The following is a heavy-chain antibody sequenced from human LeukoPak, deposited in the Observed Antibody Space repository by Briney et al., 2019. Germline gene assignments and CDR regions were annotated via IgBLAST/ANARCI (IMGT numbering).Heavy chain of an antibody. V-gene: IGHV3-33*01. Sequence: GRSLRLSCAASGFTFSSYAMHWVRQAPGKGLEWVAVIWYDGSSKYYADSVKGRFTISRDNSKNTLYLQMNSLRAEDTAVYYCARRYSSGWYYFDYWGQGTLVTVSS. CDR1: GFTFSSYA. J-gene: IGHJ4*02. CDR2: IWYDGSSK. D-gene: IGHD6-19*01. CDR3: ARRYSSGWYYFDY.